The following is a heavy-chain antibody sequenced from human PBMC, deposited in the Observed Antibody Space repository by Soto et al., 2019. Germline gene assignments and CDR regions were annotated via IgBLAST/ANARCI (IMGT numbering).Heavy chain of an antibody. Sequence: QVHMVQSGAEVKKPGASVKVSCKASGYTFTSYGISWVRQAPGQGLEWMGCSIAYNGNANYAQKLLGRVTMTTDRSTRTAYLELTSLKSDVTAVYYCSRCITMIVFAPLNAFDIWCQGTM. D-gene: IGHD3-22*01. CDR3: SRCITMIVFAPLNAFDI. J-gene: IGHJ3*02. CDR1: GYTFTSYG. V-gene: IGHV1-18*01. CDR2: SIAYNGNA.